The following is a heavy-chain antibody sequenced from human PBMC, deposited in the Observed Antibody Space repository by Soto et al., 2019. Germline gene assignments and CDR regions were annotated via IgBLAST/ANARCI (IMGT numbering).Heavy chain of an antibody. D-gene: IGHD3-3*01. J-gene: IGHJ6*02. Sequence: GGSLRLSCAASGFTFSSYGMHWVRQAPGKGLEWVAVIWYDGSNKYYADSVKGRFTISRDNSKNTLYLQMNSLRAEDTAVYYCARRKAGIKIFGVVRTHYYYGMDFWGQGTTVTVCS. CDR2: IWYDGSNK. CDR3: ARRKAGIKIFGVVRTHYYYGMDF. CDR1: GFTFSSYG. V-gene: IGHV3-33*01.